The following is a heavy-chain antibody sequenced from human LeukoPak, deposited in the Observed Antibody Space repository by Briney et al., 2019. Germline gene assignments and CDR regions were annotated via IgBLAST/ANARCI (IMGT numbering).Heavy chain of an antibody. CDR3: ARCRSLHPSPLNV. D-gene: IGHD4-17*01. CDR1: GFTFSSYS. Sequence: PGGSLRLSCAASGFTFSSYSMNWVHQAPGKGLEWVSYISSSSSTIYYADSVKGRFTISRDNAKNSLYLQMNSLRAEDTAVYYCARCRSLHPSPLNVWGKGTTVTVSS. J-gene: IGHJ6*04. V-gene: IGHV3-48*04. CDR2: ISSSSSTI.